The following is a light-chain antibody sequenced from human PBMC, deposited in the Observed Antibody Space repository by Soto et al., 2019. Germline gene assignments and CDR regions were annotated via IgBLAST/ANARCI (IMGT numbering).Light chain of an antibody. V-gene: IGKV3-15*01. CDR2: GAS. J-gene: IGKJ1*01. CDR1: QSVSID. CDR3: QQYNNWPPWT. Sequence: EIVLTQSPGILSLSPGERATLSCRASQSVSIDLAWYQQKPGQAPRLLIFGASTRATGIPARFSGSGSGTEFSLTISSLQSEDFAVYYCQQYNNWPPWTFGQGTKVDIK.